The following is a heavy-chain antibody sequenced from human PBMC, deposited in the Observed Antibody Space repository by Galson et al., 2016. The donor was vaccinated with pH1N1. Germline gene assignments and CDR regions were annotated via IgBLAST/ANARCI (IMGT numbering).Heavy chain of an antibody. CDR1: GFTFSSYG. CDR3: ARDLRTTGTLRGRPPSNWFDP. Sequence: SLRLSCAASGFTFSSYGMHWVRQAPGKGLEWVAVIWYDGSNKYYADSVKGRFTISRDSSKTTLYLQMNSLRAEDTAVYYCARDLRTTGTLRGRPPSNWFDPWGQGTLVTVSS. D-gene: IGHD1-1*01. J-gene: IGHJ5*02. CDR2: IWYDGSNK. V-gene: IGHV3-33*01.